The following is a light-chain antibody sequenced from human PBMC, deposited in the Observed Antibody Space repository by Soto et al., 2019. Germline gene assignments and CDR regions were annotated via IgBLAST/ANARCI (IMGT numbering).Light chain of an antibody. V-gene: IGKV3-20*01. Sequence: EIVLTQSPGTVSLSPGERAALSCRASQSLSGSFLAWYQHKSGQAPRLLIYGASSRATGIPDRFSASGSGTDFTLSISRLEPEDFAVYYCQQYGRTPPSFGGGTKVEIK. J-gene: IGKJ4*01. CDR1: QSLSGSF. CDR3: QQYGRTPPS. CDR2: GAS.